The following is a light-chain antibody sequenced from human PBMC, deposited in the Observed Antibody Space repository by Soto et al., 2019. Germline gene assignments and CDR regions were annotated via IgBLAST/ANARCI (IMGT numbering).Light chain of an antibody. CDR2: STN. CDR3: VLYMGCWILV. Sequence: QTVVTQEPSFSVSPGRTVTLTCGLSSGSVSTSYYPSWYQQTPGQAPRTLIYSTNTRSSGVPDRFSGSILGNKAALTITGAQADYGSDYYWVLYMGCWILVFGGGTKLTVL. J-gene: IGLJ3*02. V-gene: IGLV8-61*01. CDR1: SGSVSTSYY.